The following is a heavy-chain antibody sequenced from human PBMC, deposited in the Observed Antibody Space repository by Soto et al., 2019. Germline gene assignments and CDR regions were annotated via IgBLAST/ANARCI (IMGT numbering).Heavy chain of an antibody. Sequence: TGPGPGTPSETLSLTCTVSGGSXSSSSYYGGWIHQPPGKGLEWIGSIYYSGSTYYNPSLKSRVTISVDTSKNQFSLKLSSVTAADTAVYYCASIRFLEWLSNYYYGMDVWGQGTTVTVSS. D-gene: IGHD3-3*01. V-gene: IGHV4-39*01. CDR2: IYYSGST. CDR3: ASIRFLEWLSNYYYGMDV. CDR1: GGSXSSSSYY. J-gene: IGHJ6*02.